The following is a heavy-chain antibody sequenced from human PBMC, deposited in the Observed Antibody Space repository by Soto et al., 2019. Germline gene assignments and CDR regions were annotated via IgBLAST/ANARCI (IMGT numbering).Heavy chain of an antibody. J-gene: IGHJ6*03. D-gene: IGHD2-21*02. CDR3: AKGVTLAYYYYMDV. V-gene: IGHV3-23*01. Sequence: EVQLLESGGGLVQPGGSLRLSCAASGITFSSYAMSWVRQAPGKGLEWVSAISGSGGSTYYADSVKGRFTISRDNSKNTLYLQMNSLRAEDTAVYYCAKGVTLAYYYYMDVWGKGTTVSVSS. CDR1: GITFSSYA. CDR2: ISGSGGST.